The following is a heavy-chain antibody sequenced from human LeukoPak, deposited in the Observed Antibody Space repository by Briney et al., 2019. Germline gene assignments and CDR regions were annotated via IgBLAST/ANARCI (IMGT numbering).Heavy chain of an antibody. CDR3: ARCLLYLWNRNFYYYMDV. V-gene: IGHV3-23*01. CDR2: ISVDDQGST. Sequence: PGGSLRLSCTTSEFSFRTYAMTWVRQAPGKGLEWVSTISVDDQGSTYYTDSVKGRFTISRDTSQNTLSLQMNSLRGEDTAVYYCARCLLYLWNRNFYYYMDVRGKGTTVTVSS. D-gene: IGHD2-8*01. CDR1: EFSFRTYA. J-gene: IGHJ6*03.